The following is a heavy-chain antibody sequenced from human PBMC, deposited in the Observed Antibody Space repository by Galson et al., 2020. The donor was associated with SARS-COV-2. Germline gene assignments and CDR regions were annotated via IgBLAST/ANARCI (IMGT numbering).Heavy chain of an antibody. CDR3: AKDGVQLLRFSSYYYYMDV. CDR1: GYTFTNYY. Sequence: ASVKVSCKASGYTFTNYYIHWVRQAPGQGLEWMGIINPSDGSSSYAQKFRGRVTMTRDTSTRTVYMELSSLKFEDTALYYCAKDGVQLLRFSSYYYYMDVWGKGTTVTVSS. J-gene: IGHJ6*03. V-gene: IGHV1-46*01. D-gene: IGHD2-2*01. CDR2: INPSDGSS.